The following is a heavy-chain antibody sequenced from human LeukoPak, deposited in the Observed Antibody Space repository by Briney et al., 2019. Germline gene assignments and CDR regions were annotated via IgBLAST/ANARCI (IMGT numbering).Heavy chain of an antibody. V-gene: IGHV4-59*01. D-gene: IGHD3-22*01. CDR1: GGSISSYY. CDR3: ARNYYYDSSGYPTWSAFDI. CDR2: IYYSGST. Sequence: SETLSLTCTVSGGSISSYYWSWIRQPPGKGLEWIVYIYYSGSTNYNPSLKSRITISVDTPKNQFSLKLSSVTAADTAVYYCARNYYYDSSGYPTWSAFDIWGQGTMVTVSS. J-gene: IGHJ3*02.